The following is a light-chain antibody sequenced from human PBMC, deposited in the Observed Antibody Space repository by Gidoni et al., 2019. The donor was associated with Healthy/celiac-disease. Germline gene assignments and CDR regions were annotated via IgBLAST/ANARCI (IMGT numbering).Light chain of an antibody. CDR3: VLYMGSGISV. CDR2: STN. J-gene: IGLJ2*01. Sequence: QTVVTQTPSFSVSPGGTVKLTCGLSSGSVSTSYYPSWYQQTPGQAPRTLISSTNTRSSGVPDRFSGSILGNKAALTITGAQADDESDYYCVLYMGSGISVFGGGTKLTVL. CDR1: SGSVSTSYY. V-gene: IGLV8-61*01.